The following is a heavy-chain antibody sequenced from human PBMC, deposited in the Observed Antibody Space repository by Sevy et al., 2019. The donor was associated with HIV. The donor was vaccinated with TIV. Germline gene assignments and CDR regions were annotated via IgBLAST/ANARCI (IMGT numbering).Heavy chain of an antibody. CDR2: INHSGGT. CDR1: GGSFSGYY. Sequence: SETLSLTCAVYGGSFSGYYWSWIRQPPGKGLEWIGEINHSGGTNYNPSLKSRVTISVDTSKNQFSLKLNSVTAAHTAVYYCARHCTGSSCSHAFDIWGQGTMVTVSS. J-gene: IGHJ3*02. D-gene: IGHD2-15*01. CDR3: ARHCTGSSCSHAFDI. V-gene: IGHV4-34*01.